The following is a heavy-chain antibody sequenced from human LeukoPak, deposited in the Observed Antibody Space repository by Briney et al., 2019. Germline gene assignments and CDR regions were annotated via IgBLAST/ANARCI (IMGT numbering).Heavy chain of an antibody. D-gene: IGHD2-2*01. Sequence: ASVKVSCKASGYTFTSYDFNWVRQATGQRPEWMGWMSPNSGDTGYAQKFQGRVTITRDTSASTAYMELSSLRSEDTAVYYCARLSCSSTSCYVSLGFDPWGQGTLVTVSS. CDR1: GYTFTSYD. J-gene: IGHJ5*02. V-gene: IGHV1-8*01. CDR2: MSPNSGDT. CDR3: ARLSCSSTSCYVSLGFDP.